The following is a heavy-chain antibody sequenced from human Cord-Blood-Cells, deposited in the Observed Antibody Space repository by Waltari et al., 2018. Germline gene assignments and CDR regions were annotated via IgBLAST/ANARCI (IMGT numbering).Heavy chain of an antibody. J-gene: IGHJ4*02. CDR1: GGSSIGYY. CDR2: INHSGST. CDR3: ARGGFTVTRPYYFDY. V-gene: IGHV4-34*01. D-gene: IGHD4-4*01. Sequence: QVQLQQWGAGLLKPSETLSLTCAVYGGSSIGYYCIWFRQPPGKALEWIGEINHSGSTNYNPSLKSRVTISVDTSKNQFSLKLSSVTAADTAVYYCARGGFTVTRPYYFDYWGQGTLVTVSS.